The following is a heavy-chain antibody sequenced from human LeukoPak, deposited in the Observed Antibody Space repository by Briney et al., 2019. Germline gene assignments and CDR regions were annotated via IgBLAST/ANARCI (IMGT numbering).Heavy chain of an antibody. CDR1: GFTFSSYA. CDR3: AKDLSYCSGGTCYTSRYYGMDV. CDR2: ISGSGENT. D-gene: IGHD2-15*01. V-gene: IGHV3-23*01. J-gene: IGHJ6*02. Sequence: GGSLRLSCAASGFTFSSYAMSWVRQSPGKGLEWVSIISGSGENTNYADSVKGRFTISRDNSNNTLYLQMNSLRAEDTAVYYCAKDLSYCSGGTCYTSRYYGMDVWGQGTTVTVSS.